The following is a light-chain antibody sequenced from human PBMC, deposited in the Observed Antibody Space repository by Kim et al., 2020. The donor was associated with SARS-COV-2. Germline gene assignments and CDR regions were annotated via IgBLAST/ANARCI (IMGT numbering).Light chain of an antibody. J-gene: IGLJ3*02. Sequence: GQRVTITCSGSSSNIGSNTVTWYQQYPGTAPLLLIDTDDRRPSGVSDRVSCSKSGTSASLAISAVRSEDEADYYCATWDDSLDVWMFGGGTQLTVL. V-gene: IGLV1-44*01. CDR2: TDD. CDR1: SSNIGSNT. CDR3: ATWDDSLDVWM.